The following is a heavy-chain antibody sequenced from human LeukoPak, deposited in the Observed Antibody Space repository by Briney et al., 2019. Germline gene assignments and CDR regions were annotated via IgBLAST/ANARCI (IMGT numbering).Heavy chain of an antibody. D-gene: IGHD2-15*01. V-gene: IGHV1-69*06. CDR2: IIPIFGTA. Sequence: ASVKVSCKASGGTFSSYAISWVRQAPGQGLEWMGGIIPIFGTANYAQKFQGRVTITADKSTSTAYMELSSLRSEDTAVYYCAREAVAATHGYYYYYMDVWGKGTTVTVSS. CDR3: AREAVAATHGYYYYYMDV. CDR1: GGTFSSYA. J-gene: IGHJ6*03.